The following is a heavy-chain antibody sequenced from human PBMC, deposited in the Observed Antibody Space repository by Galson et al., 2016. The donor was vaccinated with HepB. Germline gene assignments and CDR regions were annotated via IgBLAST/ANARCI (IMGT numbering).Heavy chain of an antibody. Sequence: LTCSVSGGSISSGGYYWSWIRQHPGKGLEWIGYIYYSGGTHYNPSLKSRATISVDMSKNQFSLYLSSVTAADTAVYYCARGSGSYYPYYYFGMDIWGQGTMVTVSS. D-gene: IGHD3-10*01. CDR3: ARGSGSYYPYYYFGMDI. V-gene: IGHV4-31*03. J-gene: IGHJ6*02. CDR2: IYYSGGT. CDR1: GGSISSGGYY.